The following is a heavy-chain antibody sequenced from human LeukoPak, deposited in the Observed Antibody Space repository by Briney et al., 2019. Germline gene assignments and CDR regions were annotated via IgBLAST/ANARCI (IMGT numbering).Heavy chain of an antibody. Sequence: SETLSLTCGVNGGSFSEYYWSWIRQPPGKGLEWIGEIHPSGSTDYNPSLKSRVTISVDTSKNQFSLKLSSVTAADTAVYYCAGGNSDCWSGYYRNWFDPWGQGTLVTVSS. CDR2: IHPSGST. V-gene: IGHV4-34*01. D-gene: IGHD3-3*01. CDR3: AGGNSDCWSGYYRNWFDP. J-gene: IGHJ5*02. CDR1: GGSFSEYY.